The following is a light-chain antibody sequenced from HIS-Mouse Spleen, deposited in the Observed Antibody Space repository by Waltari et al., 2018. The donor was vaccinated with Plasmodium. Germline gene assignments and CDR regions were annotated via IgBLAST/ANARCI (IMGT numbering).Light chain of an antibody. CDR3: AAWDDSLNGPV. Sequence: QSVLTQPPSASGTPGPRVTLSCSGSSPTLRSNTDTWYQQLPGTAPKLLIYSNNQRPSGVPDRFSGSKSGTSASLAISGLQSEDEADYYCAAWDDSLNGPVFGGGTKLTVL. J-gene: IGLJ2*01. V-gene: IGLV1-44*01. CDR1: SPTLRSNT. CDR2: SNN.